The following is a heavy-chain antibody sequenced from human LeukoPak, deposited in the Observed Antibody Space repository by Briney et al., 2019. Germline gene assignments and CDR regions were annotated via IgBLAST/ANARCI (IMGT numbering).Heavy chain of an antibody. D-gene: IGHD3-10*01. CDR2: ISGSGGST. V-gene: IGHV3-23*01. J-gene: IGHJ4*02. CDR1: GFTFSSYA. CDR3: AKSGRYYGSGTPDY. Sequence: PGGSLRLSCAASGFTFSSYAMSWVRQAPGKGLEWVSAISGSGGSTYYADSVKGRFTISRDNSKNTPYLQMNSLRAEDTAVYYCAKSGRYYGSGTPDYWGQGTLVTVSS.